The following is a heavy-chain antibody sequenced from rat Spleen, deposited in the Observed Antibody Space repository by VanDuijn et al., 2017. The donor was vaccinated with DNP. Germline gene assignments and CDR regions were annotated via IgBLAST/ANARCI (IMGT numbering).Heavy chain of an antibody. CDR3: TAFNYGSRVD. D-gene: IGHD1-3*01. J-gene: IGHJ2*01. V-gene: IGHV10-5*01. CDR1: GFTFSNAA. CDR2: IRTKPNNYAT. Sequence: VQVVESGGGLVQPKESLKISCAASGFTFSNAAMYWVRQAPGKGLEWVARIRTKPNNYATYYADSVKGRFTISRDDSKSMVYLQMDNLKTEDTAMYYCTAFNYGSRVDWGQGVMVTVSS.